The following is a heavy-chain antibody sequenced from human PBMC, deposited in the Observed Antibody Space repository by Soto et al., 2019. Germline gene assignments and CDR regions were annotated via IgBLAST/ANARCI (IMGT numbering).Heavy chain of an antibody. CDR3: ASGRSGYDLLGANYYYYYMDV. CDR1: GFTFSSYW. V-gene: IGHV3-7*01. D-gene: IGHD5-12*01. CDR2: IKQDGSEK. J-gene: IGHJ6*03. Sequence: GGSLRLSCAASGFTFSSYWMSWVRQAPGKGLEWVANIKQDGSEKYYVDSVKGRFTISRDNAKNSLYLQMNSLRAEDTAVYYCASGRSGYDLLGANYYYYYMDVWGKGTTVTVSS.